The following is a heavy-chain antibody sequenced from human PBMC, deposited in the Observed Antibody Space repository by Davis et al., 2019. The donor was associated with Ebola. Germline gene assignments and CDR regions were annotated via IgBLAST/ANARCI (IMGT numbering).Heavy chain of an antibody. CDR1: GGSLSGYY. CDR2: INHSGNS. J-gene: IGHJ4*02. V-gene: IGHV4-34*01. D-gene: IGHD3-10*01. CDR3: ARGSRLSPIIMVRGIIMLNY. Sequence: PSETLSLTCAVYGGSLSGYYWSWIRQPPGKGLEWIGEINHSGNSNYNPSLKSRVTISVDTSKNQFSLKLNSVTAADTAVYYCARGSRLSPIIMVRGIIMLNYWGQGTLVTVSS.